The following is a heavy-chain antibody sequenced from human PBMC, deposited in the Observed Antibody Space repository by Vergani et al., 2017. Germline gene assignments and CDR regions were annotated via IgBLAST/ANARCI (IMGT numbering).Heavy chain of an antibody. Sequence: QVQLVQSGAEVKKPGASVKVSCKASGYPFTSYYMHWVRPAPGQGLEWMGIINPSGGSTSYAQKFQGRVTMTRDTSTSTVYMELCSLRSEDTAVYYCARDSRYCSSTSCYVGRDWFDPWGQGTLVTVSS. D-gene: IGHD2-2*01. CDR1: GYPFTSYY. CDR3: ARDSRYCSSTSCYVGRDWFDP. CDR2: INPSGGST. V-gene: IGHV1-46*01. J-gene: IGHJ5*02.